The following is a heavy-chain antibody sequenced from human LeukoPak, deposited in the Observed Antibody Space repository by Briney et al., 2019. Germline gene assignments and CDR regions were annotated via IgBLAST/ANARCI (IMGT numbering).Heavy chain of an antibody. CDR3: ARQIITYYYDSSGYSTTRPNWFDP. CDR1: GGSFSGYY. D-gene: IGHD3-22*01. CDR2: INHSGST. Sequence: SETLSLTCAVYGGSFSGYYWSWIRQPPGKGLEWIGEINHSGSTNYNPSLKSRVTISVDTSKNQFSLKLSSVTAADTAVYYCARQIITYYYDSSGYSTTRPNWFDPWGQGTLVTVSS. V-gene: IGHV4-34*01. J-gene: IGHJ5*02.